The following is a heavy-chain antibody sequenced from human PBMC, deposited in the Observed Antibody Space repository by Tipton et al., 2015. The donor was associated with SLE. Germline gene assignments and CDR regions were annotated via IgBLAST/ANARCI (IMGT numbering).Heavy chain of an antibody. CDR1: GGSISSYY. D-gene: IGHD6-6*01. Sequence: TLSLTCTVSGGSISSYYWSWIRQPPGKGLEWIGYIYYSGSTNYNPSLKGRVTISVDTSKNQFSLKLSSVTAAATAVYYCARSSIAARGGFDYWGQGTLVTASS. J-gene: IGHJ4*02. CDR2: IYYSGST. CDR3: ARSSIAARGGFDY. V-gene: IGHV4-59*01.